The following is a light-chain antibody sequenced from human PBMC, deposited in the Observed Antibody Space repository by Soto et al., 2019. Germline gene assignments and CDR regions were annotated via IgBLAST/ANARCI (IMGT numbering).Light chain of an antibody. J-gene: IGLJ2*01. CDR1: SSDVGSYNF. CDR3: CSYAGSSTLV. Sequence: QSVLTQPASVSGSPGQSITISCTGTSSDVGSYNFVSWYQQHPGKAPKLMIYEGSKRPSGVSNRFSGSKSGNTASLTISGLQAEDEADYYCCSYAGSSTLVFGGGTQLTVL. CDR2: EGS. V-gene: IGLV2-23*01.